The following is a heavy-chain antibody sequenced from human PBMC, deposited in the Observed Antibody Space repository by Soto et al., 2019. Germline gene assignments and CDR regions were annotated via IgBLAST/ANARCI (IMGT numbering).Heavy chain of an antibody. CDR2: INSDGSST. Sequence: VQLVESGGGLVQPGGSLRLSCAASGFTFSSYWMHWVRQAPGKGLVWVSRINSDGSSTSYADSVKGRFTISRDNAKNTLYLQMNSLRAEDTAVYYCARVDDYGDYVSDYWGQGTLVTVSS. CDR3: ARVDDYGDYVSDY. J-gene: IGHJ4*02. V-gene: IGHV3-74*01. CDR1: GFTFSSYW. D-gene: IGHD4-17*01.